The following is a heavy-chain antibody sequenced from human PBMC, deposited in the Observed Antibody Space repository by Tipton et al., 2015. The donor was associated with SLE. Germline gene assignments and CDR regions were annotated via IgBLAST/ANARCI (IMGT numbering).Heavy chain of an antibody. D-gene: IGHD3-3*01. CDR1: GGSISSYY. J-gene: IGHJ5*02. Sequence: TLSLTCTVSGGSISSYYWSWIRQPPGKGLEWIGYIYYSGSTNYNPSLKSRVTISVDTSKNQFSLRLTSVTAADTAVYYCAGMRSALNWFDPWGQGTLVTVSS. CDR2: IYYSGST. V-gene: IGHV4-59*07. CDR3: AGMRSALNWFDP.